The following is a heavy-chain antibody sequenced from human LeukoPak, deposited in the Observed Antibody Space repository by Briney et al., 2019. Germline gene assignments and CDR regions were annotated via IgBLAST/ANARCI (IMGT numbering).Heavy chain of an antibody. V-gene: IGHV1-69*04. Sequence: ASVRVSCKASGGTFSSYAISWVRQAPGQGLEWMGRIIPILGIANYAQKFQGRVTITADKSTSTAYMELSGLRSEDTAVYYCARDYYDSSGWGRWGVAFDIWGQGTMVTVSS. J-gene: IGHJ3*02. CDR2: IIPILGIA. CDR1: GGTFSSYA. CDR3: ARDYYDSSGWGRWGVAFDI. D-gene: IGHD3-22*01.